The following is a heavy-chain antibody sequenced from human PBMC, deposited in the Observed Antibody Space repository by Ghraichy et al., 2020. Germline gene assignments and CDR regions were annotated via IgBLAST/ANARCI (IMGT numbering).Heavy chain of an antibody. D-gene: IGHD1-7*01. J-gene: IGHJ4*02. Sequence: GESLNISCAASGFTFSSYSMNWVRQAPGQGLEWVSYISSSSSTIYYADSVKVRFTISRDNAKNSLYLQMNSLRDEDTAVYYCARGGQYNWNSAYFDYWGQGTLVTVSS. CDR2: ISSSSSTI. V-gene: IGHV3-48*02. CDR1: GFTFSSYS. CDR3: ARGGQYNWNSAYFDY.